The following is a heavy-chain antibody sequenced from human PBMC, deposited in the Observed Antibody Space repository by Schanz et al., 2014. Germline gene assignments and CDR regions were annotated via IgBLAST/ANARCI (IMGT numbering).Heavy chain of an antibody. CDR3: VRLDVHAY. CDR1: GFTFSDHY. J-gene: IGHJ4*02. Sequence: EVQLVESGGGMVQPGGSLRLSCAASGFTFSDHYMDWVRQAPGQGLEWVGRITNKPNNYNAEYAAAVKGRLTISRDDSRNTLYLQMSSLITEDTAVYYCVRLDVHAYWGQGTMVTVSA. D-gene: IGHD3-16*01. V-gene: IGHV3-72*01. CDR2: ITNKPNNYNA.